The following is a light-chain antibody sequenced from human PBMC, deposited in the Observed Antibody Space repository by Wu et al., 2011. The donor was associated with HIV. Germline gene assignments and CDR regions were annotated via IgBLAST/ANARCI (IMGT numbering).Light chain of an antibody. CDR1: QSIGSD. V-gene: IGKV3-11*01. CDR2: DAS. J-gene: IGKJ4*01. CDR3: QQRGYWGT. Sequence: EVVLTQSPATLSLSLGERATLSCRASQSIGSDLAWYQQKSGQAPRLLIYDASNRATGIPAKFSGSGSGTDFTLTISSLEPEDFAVYYCQQRGYWGTFGGGTKVETK.